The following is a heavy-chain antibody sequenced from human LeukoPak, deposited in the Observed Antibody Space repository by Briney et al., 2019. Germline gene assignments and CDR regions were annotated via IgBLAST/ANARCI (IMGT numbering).Heavy chain of an antibody. CDR1: GGSISSGDYY. Sequence: SQTLSLTCTVSGGSISSGDYYWSWIRQPPGKGLEWIGYIYYSGSTYYNPSLKSRVTISVDTSKNQFSLKLSSVTAADTAVYYCARGVRVITIFMGAYYYGMDVWGQGTTVTVSS. CDR2: IYYSGST. D-gene: IGHD3-9*01. V-gene: IGHV4-30-4*01. J-gene: IGHJ6*02. CDR3: ARGVRVITIFMGAYYYGMDV.